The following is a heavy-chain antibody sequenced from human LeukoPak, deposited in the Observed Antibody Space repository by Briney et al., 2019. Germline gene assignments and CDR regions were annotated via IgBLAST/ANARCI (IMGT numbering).Heavy chain of an antibody. D-gene: IGHD2-15*01. CDR2: IYYTGSP. Sequence: SETLSLTCTVSGGSISSSSYYWGWIRQPPGKWLEWIGSIYYTGSPFYNPSLRSRVTMSVDTAENQFSLNLNSVTAADTAIYYCARQTYFYEASGHLNDNWGQGTLVTVSS. J-gene: IGHJ4*02. CDR1: GGSISSSSYY. V-gene: IGHV4-39*01. CDR3: ARQTYFYEASGHLNDN.